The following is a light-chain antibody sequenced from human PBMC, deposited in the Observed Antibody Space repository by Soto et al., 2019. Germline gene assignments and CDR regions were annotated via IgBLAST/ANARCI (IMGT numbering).Light chain of an antibody. Sequence: QSVLTQPPSASATPGQRVTISCSGSDSNVGINFVYWYQQLPGTAPKLLIYTNDQRPSAVPARFSGSKSGTSASLAISVLRSEDEADYYCAAWDDSLSGVVFGGGTKLTVL. J-gene: IGLJ2*01. V-gene: IGLV1-47*02. CDR3: AAWDDSLSGVV. CDR1: DSNVGINF. CDR2: TND.